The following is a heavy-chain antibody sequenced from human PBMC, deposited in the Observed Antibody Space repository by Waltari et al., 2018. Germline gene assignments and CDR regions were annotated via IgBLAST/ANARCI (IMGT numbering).Heavy chain of an antibody. Sequence: EVQLLVSGGGLVQLGGSLRLSCAASGFTFSSYAMRWVRQAPGKGLEWVSAISGSGGSTYYADSVKGRFTISRDNSKNTLYLQMNSLRAEDTAVYYCATYCSSTSCYESLAFDIWGQGTMVTVSS. D-gene: IGHD2-2*01. CDR2: ISGSGGST. CDR3: ATYCSSTSCYESLAFDI. CDR1: GFTFSSYA. V-gene: IGHV3-23*01. J-gene: IGHJ3*02.